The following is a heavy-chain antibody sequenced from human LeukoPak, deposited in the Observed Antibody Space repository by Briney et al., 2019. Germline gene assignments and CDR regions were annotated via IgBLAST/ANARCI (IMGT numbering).Heavy chain of an antibody. D-gene: IGHD3-9*01. CDR2: INHSGST. J-gene: IGHJ4*02. CDR3: ARGFRYLHLDY. Sequence: KPSETLSLTCTVSGGSISGYYWSWIRQPPGKGLEWIGEINHSGSTNYNPSLKSRVTISVDTSKNQFSLKLSSVTAADTAVYYCARGFRYLHLDYWGQGTLVTVSS. CDR1: GGSISGYY. V-gene: IGHV4-34*01.